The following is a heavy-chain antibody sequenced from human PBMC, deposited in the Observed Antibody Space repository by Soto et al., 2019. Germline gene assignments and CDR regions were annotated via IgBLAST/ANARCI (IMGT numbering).Heavy chain of an antibody. CDR1: GGSISSYY. CDR2: IYYSGST. D-gene: IGHD6-19*01. CDR3: ARHHSSGWYDVDWFDP. Sequence: PSETLSLTCTVSGGSISSYYWGWIRQPPGKGLEWIGSIYYSGSTYYNPSLKSRVTISVDTSKNQFSLKLSSVTAADTAVYYCARHHSSGWYDVDWFDPWGQGTLVTVSS. J-gene: IGHJ5*02. V-gene: IGHV4-39*01.